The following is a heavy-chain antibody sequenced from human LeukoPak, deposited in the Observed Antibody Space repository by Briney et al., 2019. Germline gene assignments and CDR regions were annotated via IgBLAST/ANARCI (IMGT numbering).Heavy chain of an antibody. CDR3: ARDSYCSGGTCYFHFDY. D-gene: IGHD2-15*01. J-gene: IGHJ4*02. V-gene: IGHV3-72*01. CDR2: TRNKPNNYTT. CDR1: GFTFSDHY. Sequence: GGSLRLSCAASGFTFSDHYMDWFRRAPGKGLDWVGRTRNKPNNYTTEYAASVKGRFTISRDDSKNSLYLQMNSLKTEDTAVYYCARDSYCSGGTCYFHFDYWGQGTLVTVSS.